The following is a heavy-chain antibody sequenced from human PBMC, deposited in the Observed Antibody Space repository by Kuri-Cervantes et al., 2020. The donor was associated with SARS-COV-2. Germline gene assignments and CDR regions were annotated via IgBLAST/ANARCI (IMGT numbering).Heavy chain of an antibody. CDR3: ASDGSGSYYPPFDY. Sequence: GESLKISCAASGFTFSGSWMSWVRQAPGKGLEWVANINQDGSARYCGESVQGRFTISRDNAKNSLYLQMNSLRAEDTAVYYCASDGSGSYYPPFDYWGQGTLVTVSS. V-gene: IGHV3-7*01. D-gene: IGHD1-26*01. CDR2: INQDGSAR. J-gene: IGHJ4*02. CDR1: GFTFSGSW.